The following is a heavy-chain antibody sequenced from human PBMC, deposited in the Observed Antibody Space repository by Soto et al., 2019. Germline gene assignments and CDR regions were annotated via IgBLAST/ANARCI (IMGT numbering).Heavy chain of an antibody. J-gene: IGHJ6*02. CDR1: GFTFSSYS. CDR2: ISSSSSYI. CDR3: ARELDNYYYYGMDV. Sequence: PGGSLRLSCAASGFTFSSYSMNWVRQAPGKGLEWVSSISSSSSYIYYADSVKGRFTISRDNAKNSLYLQMNSLRAEDTAVYYCARELDNYYYYGMDVWGQGTTVTVSS. V-gene: IGHV3-21*01. D-gene: IGHD3-22*01.